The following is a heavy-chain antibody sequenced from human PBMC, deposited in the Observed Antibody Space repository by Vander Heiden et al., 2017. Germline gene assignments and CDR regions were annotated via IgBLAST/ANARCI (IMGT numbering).Heavy chain of an antibody. CDR3: ARRGRLPFDY. J-gene: IGHJ4*02. CDR2: INESGST. Sequence: QVQLPQWAAGLLKLSETLSLTCTVYGGSFSGYYWTWIRQPPGKGLEWIGEINESGSTNYNPSLKSRVTISGDTSKNQFSLRLTSVTAADTAVYYCARRGRLPFDYWGQGTLVTVSS. D-gene: IGHD6-25*01. V-gene: IGHV4-34*02. CDR1: GGSFSGYY.